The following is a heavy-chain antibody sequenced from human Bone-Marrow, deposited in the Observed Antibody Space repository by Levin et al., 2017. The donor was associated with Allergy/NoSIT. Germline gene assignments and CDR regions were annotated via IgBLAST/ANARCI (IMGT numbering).Heavy chain of an antibody. CDR1: GFTFISYE. CDR3: ASVGGWYGNDY. J-gene: IGHJ4*02. Sequence: SCAASGFTFISYEMNWVRQAPGKGLEWVSYISSSGSTIYYADSVKGRFTISRDNAKNSLYLQMNSLRAEDTAVYYCASVGGWYGNDYWGQGTLVTVSS. V-gene: IGHV3-48*03. D-gene: IGHD6-19*01. CDR2: ISSSGSTI.